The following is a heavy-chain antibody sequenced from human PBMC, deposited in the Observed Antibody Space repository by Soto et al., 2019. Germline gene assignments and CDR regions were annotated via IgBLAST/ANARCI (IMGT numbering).Heavy chain of an antibody. V-gene: IGHV4-39*01. Sequence: SETLSLTCTVSGGSISSSNCCWGWNRQPPGRGRVWIGRINYRGSTYYNPPLKSRVTILVDTTKNKFSLKLSSVTAADTAVYYCARIIRYSVLENCFDSWGQGTLVTVSS. D-gene: IGHD1-26*01. CDR2: INYRGST. CDR3: ARIIRYSVLENCFDS. CDR1: GGSISSSNCC. J-gene: IGHJ5*01.